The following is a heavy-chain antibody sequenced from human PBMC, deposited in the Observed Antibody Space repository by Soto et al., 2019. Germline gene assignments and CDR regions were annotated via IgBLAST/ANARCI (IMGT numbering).Heavy chain of an antibody. CDR1: GGSISSSSYY. V-gene: IGHV4-39*07. Sequence: SETLSLTCTVSGGSISSSSYYWGWIRQPPGKGLEWIGSIYYSGSTYYNPSLKSRVTISVDTSKNQFSLKLSSVTAEDTALYYCAKGRGYYYYYGVDVWGQGTTVTVSS. J-gene: IGHJ6*02. CDR2: IYYSGST. CDR3: AKGRGYYYYYGVDV.